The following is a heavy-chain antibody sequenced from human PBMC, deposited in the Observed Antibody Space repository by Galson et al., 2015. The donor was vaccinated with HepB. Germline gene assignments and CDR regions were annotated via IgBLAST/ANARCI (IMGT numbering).Heavy chain of an antibody. D-gene: IGHD4-11*01. CDR1: GGSISSYY. J-gene: IGHJ6*02. CDR2: IYYSGST. CDR3: ARFDYTMSRRYGMDV. Sequence: ETLSLTCTVSGGSISSYYWSWIRQPPGKGLESIGYIYYSGSTNYNPSLKSRVTISVDTSKNQFSLKLSSVTAADTAVYYCARFDYTMSRRYGMDVWGQGTTVTASS. V-gene: IGHV4-59*01.